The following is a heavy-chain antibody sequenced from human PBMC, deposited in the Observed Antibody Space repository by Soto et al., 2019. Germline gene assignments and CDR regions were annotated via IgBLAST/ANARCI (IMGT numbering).Heavy chain of an antibody. CDR3: VSQRTTVPTQAYFDY. V-gene: IGHV4-39*01. CDR1: GGSVTNSSYY. Sequence: ETLSLTCTVSGGSVTNSSYYWGWIRQSPGKGLEWIGSVYYRGRSYSKSSVKSRVTISVDTSKNRFSLSLNSVTASDTAVYFCVSQRTTVPTQAYFDYWGPGALVTVSS. J-gene: IGHJ4*02. CDR2: VYYRGRS. D-gene: IGHD4-17*01.